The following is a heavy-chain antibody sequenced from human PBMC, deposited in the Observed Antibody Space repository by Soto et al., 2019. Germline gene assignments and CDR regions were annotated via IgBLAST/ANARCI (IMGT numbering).Heavy chain of an antibody. J-gene: IGHJ4*02. CDR3: AKGRNLNWNHSFDY. V-gene: IGHV4-39*01. D-gene: IGHD1-1*01. CDR2: IYYSGST. Sequence: LSLTCTVSGGSISSSSYYWGWIRQPPGKGLEWIGSIYYSGSTYYNPSLKSRVTISVDTSKNQFSLNLSSVTAADTAVYYCAKGRNLNWNHSFDYWGQGTLVTVSS. CDR1: GGSISSSSYY.